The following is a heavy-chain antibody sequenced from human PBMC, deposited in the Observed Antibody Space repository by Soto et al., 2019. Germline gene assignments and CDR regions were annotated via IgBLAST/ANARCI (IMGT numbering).Heavy chain of an antibody. V-gene: IGHV5-10-1*01. D-gene: IGHD3-3*01. J-gene: IGHJ3*02. CDR2: IDPSDSYT. Sequence: GESRKISCKGSGYSFSSYWITWVRQMAGKGLEWRGRIDPSDSYTNYSPSFQGHVTISADKSISTAYLQWSSLKASDTAMYYCAIQAIFGVIIIDFDIWGKGTTLTVSS. CDR3: AIQAIFGVIIIDFDI. CDR1: GYSFSSYW.